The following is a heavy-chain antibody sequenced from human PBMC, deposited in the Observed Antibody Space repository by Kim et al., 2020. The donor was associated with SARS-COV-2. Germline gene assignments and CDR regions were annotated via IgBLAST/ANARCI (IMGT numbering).Heavy chain of an antibody. Sequence: GGSLRLSCAASGFTFGDYAMHWVRQAPGKGLEWVAIISEDGGSTYYADSVKGRFTISRDNSKNSLYLQMNSLRTEDTAVYYCAKDKSPYYCGSGCYNAIDIWGQGTTVTVSS. D-gene: IGHD3-10*01. CDR3: AKDKSPYYCGSGCYNAIDI. J-gene: IGHJ3*02. CDR1: GFTFGDYA. CDR2: ISEDGGST. V-gene: IGHV3-43*02.